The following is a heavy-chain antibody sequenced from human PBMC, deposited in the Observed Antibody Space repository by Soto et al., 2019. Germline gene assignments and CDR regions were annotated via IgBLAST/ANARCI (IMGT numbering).Heavy chain of an antibody. Sequence: PSETLSLTYSVYGASFSGYYWIWIRQSPGKGLEWIGEIHHSGSTHYNPSLKSRLTFSIDESQSQFYMMLTSVTAADTALYFCARGHSTSGYDAWRQGSLVSV. V-gene: IGHV4-34*01. D-gene: IGHD6-6*01. CDR2: IHHSGST. CDR1: GASFSGYY. CDR3: ARGHSTSGYDA. J-gene: IGHJ5*02.